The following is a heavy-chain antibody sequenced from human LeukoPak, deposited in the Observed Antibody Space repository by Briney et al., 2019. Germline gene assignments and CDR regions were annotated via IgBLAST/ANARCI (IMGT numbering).Heavy chain of an antibody. D-gene: IGHD6-13*01. Sequence: VASVKVSCKASGYTFTIYDINWVRQATGQGLEWMGWMNPNSGNTGYAQKFQGRVTMTRNTSISTAYMELSSLRSGDTAVYYCARGLGAAAAPDYWGQGTLVTVSS. CDR3: ARGLGAAAAPDY. J-gene: IGHJ4*02. V-gene: IGHV1-8*01. CDR2: MNPNSGNT. CDR1: GYTFTIYD.